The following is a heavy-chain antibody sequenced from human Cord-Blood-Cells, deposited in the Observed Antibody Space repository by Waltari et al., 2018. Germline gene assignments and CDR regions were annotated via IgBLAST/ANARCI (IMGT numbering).Heavy chain of an antibody. J-gene: IGHJ3*02. V-gene: IGHV4-34*01. CDR3: ATSTGYSSSWYAFDI. Sequence: QVQLQQWGAGLLKISETLSLTCAVSGGSFSGYHWSWIRQHPGKGLEWIGESNHSGSTNYNPSLKSRVTISVDTSKNQFSLKLSSVTAADTAVYYCATSTGYSSSWYAFDIWGQGTMVTVSS. CDR1: GGSFSGYH. CDR2: SNHSGST. D-gene: IGHD6-13*01.